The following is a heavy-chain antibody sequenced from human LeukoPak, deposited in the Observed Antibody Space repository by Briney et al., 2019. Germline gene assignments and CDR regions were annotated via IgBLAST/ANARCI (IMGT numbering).Heavy chain of an antibody. J-gene: IGHJ5*02. CDR1: GGTFSSYA. CDR2: IIPIFGTA. CDR3: ARDAYYYGRGFDP. Sequence: SVKVSCKASGGTFSSYAISWVRQAPGQGLEWMGGIIPIFGTANYAQKFQGRVTITADESTSTAYMELSSLRSEDTAVYYCARDAYYYGRGFDPWGQGTLVTVSS. V-gene: IGHV1-69*01. D-gene: IGHD3-10*01.